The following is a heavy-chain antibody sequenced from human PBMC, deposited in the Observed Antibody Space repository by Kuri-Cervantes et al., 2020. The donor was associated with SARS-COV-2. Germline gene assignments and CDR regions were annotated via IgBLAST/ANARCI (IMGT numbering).Heavy chain of an antibody. J-gene: IGHJ5*02. D-gene: IGHD6-19*01. CDR1: GYTFTSYG. CDR2: ISAYNGNT. CDR3: ATGPAVAGTGVWFDP. Sequence: ASVNVSCKASGYTFTSYGISWVRQAPGQGLEWMGWISAYNGNTNYAQKLQGRVTMTTDTSTSTAYMELRSLRSDDTAVYYCATGPAVAGTGVWFDPWGQGTLVTVSS. V-gene: IGHV1-18*04.